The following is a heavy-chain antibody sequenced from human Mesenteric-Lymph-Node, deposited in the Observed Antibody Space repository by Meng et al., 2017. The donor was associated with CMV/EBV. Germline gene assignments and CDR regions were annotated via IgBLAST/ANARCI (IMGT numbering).Heavy chain of an antibody. Sequence: SETLSLTCTVSGYSISSGYYWGWIRQPPGKGLEWIGYIYYSGSTNYNPSLKSRVTISVDTSKNQFSLKLSSVTAADTAVYYCARDGGYSSSWTYFDYWGQGTLVTVSS. J-gene: IGHJ4*02. CDR2: IYYSGST. CDR1: GYSISSGYY. V-gene: IGHV4-61*01. CDR3: ARDGGYSSSWTYFDY. D-gene: IGHD6-6*01.